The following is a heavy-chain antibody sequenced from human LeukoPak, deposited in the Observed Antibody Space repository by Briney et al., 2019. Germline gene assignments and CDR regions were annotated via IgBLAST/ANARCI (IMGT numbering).Heavy chain of an antibody. CDR1: GGSFSGYY. CDR2: INHSGST. Sequence: PSETLSLTCAVYGGSFSGYYWSWIRQPPGKGLEWIGEINHSGSTNYNPSLKSRVHISVDTSKNQSSLKLSSVTAGDTAVYYRARGQTVPAAWPHYYYYGMDVWGQGTTVTVSS. CDR3: ARGQTVPAAWPHYYYYGMDV. V-gene: IGHV4-34*01. J-gene: IGHJ6*02. D-gene: IGHD2-2*01.